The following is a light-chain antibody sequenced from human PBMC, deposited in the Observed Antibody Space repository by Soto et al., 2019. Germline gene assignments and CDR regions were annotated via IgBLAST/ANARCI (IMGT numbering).Light chain of an antibody. CDR2: RAS. CDR1: QSLSKF. V-gene: IGKV1-39*01. CDR3: QQSYSVPHT. Sequence: DIQMTQSPSSLSASVGDRVTITCRATQSLSKFLNWYQHKPGKAPNLLIYRASNLQSGVPSRFSGSGSGTDFTLSNSSLQPEDFATYFCQQSYSVPHTFSQGTRL. J-gene: IGKJ5*01.